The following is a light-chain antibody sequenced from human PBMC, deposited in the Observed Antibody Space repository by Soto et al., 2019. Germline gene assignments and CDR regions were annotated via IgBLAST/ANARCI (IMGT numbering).Light chain of an antibody. J-gene: IGKJ1*01. V-gene: IGKV1-5*01. CDR1: QSISSW. CDR2: AAS. Sequence: DIPMTQSPSSLSASVGDTITITCRASQSISSWLAWYQQKPGKAPKFLIYAASSLESGVPSRFSGSGSGTEFTLTISSLQPDDFATYYCQQYTSYSWTFGQGTKVEVK. CDR3: QQYTSYSWT.